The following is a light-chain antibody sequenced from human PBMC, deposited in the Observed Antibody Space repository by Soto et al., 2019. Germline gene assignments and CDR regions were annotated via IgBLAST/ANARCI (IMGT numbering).Light chain of an antibody. Sequence: DIQMTQSPSSLSASVGDRVTITCQASQDISNYLNWYQQKPGKAPKLLIHDASSLQSGVPSRFSGRGSGTEFTLTSTSLQPDDFATYYCHYHDEQFGPGTKVDIK. CDR3: HYHDEQ. CDR2: DAS. CDR1: QDISNY. J-gene: IGKJ3*01. V-gene: IGKV1-39*01.